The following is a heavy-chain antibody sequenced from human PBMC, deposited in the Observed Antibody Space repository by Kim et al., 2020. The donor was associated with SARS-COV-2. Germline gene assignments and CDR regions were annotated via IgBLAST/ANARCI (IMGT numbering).Heavy chain of an antibody. CDR1: GFTLSDYS. CDR3: ARDNDILTAFVDY. D-gene: IGHD3-9*01. CDR2: ISSSRSHT. V-gene: IGHV3-11*05. Sequence: GGSLRLSCAASGFTLSDYSMSWIRQAPGKGLEWVSYISSSRSHTNYADSVKGRFTISRDNAKNSLYLQMNSLRAEDTAVYYCARDNDILTAFVDYWGQGTLVTVSS. J-gene: IGHJ4*02.